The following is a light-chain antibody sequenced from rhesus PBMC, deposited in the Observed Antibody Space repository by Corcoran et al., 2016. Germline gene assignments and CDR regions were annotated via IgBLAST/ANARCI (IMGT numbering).Light chain of an antibody. CDR2: AAS. J-gene: IGKJ2*01. V-gene: IGKV1S8*01. CDR1: QNIYSN. Sequence: DIQMTQSPSALSASVGDRVTITCRASQNIYSNLAWYQQKPGKAPKLLIYAASSWQTGIPSRFSGNGSGTDFTLTISSLHPEDSSTYYCQHYYENPFSFGQGTKVEIK. CDR3: QHYYENPFS.